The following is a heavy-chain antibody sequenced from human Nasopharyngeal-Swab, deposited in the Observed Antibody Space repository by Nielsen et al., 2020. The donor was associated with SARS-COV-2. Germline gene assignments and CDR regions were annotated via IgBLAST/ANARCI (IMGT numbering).Heavy chain of an antibody. CDR1: GFTFDDYA. CDR2: IRWNSSRI. J-gene: IGHJ6*03. V-gene: IGHV3-9*01. D-gene: IGHD5-18*01. Sequence: SLKISCAASGFTFDDYAMHWVRPAPGKGLEWVSGIRWNSSRIGYADSVKGRFTISRDNAKNSLYLQMNSLRAEDTALYYCAKLPTAMDETYMDVWGKGTTVTVSS. CDR3: AKLPTAMDETYMDV.